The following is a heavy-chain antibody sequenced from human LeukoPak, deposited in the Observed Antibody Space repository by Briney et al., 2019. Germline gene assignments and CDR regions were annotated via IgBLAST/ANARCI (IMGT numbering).Heavy chain of an antibody. D-gene: IGHD2-2*01. CDR3: ARDLGSSTSCPRY. Sequence: GGSLRLSCVVSGFTFSTFWMSWVRQAPGKGLERVGNIKEDGSVKFYLDSVKGRFTISRDNAKNSLYLQMNSLRAEDTAVYYCARDLGSSTSCPRYWGQGTLVTVSS. CDR2: IKEDGSVK. CDR1: GFTFSTFW. J-gene: IGHJ4*02. V-gene: IGHV3-7*01.